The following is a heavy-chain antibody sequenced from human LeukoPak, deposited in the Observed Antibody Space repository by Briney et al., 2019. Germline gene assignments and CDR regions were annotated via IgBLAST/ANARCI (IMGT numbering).Heavy chain of an antibody. CDR3: ARARWTAVAGEYYFDY. Sequence: GGSLRLSCAASGFTFSSYDMHWVRQATGKGLEWVSAIGTAGDTYYPGSVKGRFTISRENAKNSLYLQMNSLRAGDTAVYYCARARWTAVAGEYYFDYWGQGTLVTVSS. D-gene: IGHD6-19*01. J-gene: IGHJ4*02. CDR2: IGTAGDT. V-gene: IGHV3-13*01. CDR1: GFTFSSYD.